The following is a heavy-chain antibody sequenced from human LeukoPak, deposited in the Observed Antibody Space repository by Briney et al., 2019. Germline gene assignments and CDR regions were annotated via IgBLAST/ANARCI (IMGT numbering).Heavy chain of an antibody. CDR3: ARDWDSSGWYPWGRYYYGMDV. V-gene: IGHV3-30*03. CDR1: GFTFSSYG. Sequence: GGSLRLSCAASGFTFSSYGMHWVRQAPGKGLEWVAVISYDGSNKYYADSVKGRFTISRDNSKNTLYLQMNSLRAEDTAVYYCARDWDSSGWYPWGRYYYGMDVWGQGTTVTVSS. CDR2: ISYDGSNK. D-gene: IGHD6-19*01. J-gene: IGHJ6*02.